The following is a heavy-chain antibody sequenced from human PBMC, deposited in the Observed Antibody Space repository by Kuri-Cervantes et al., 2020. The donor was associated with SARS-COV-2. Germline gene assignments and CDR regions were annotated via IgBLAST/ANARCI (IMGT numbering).Heavy chain of an antibody. J-gene: IGHJ6*02. Sequence: GGSLRLSCAASGFTFSSYSMNWVRQAPGKGLEWVSSISSSSSYIYYADSVKGRFTISRDNAKNSLYLQMNSLRAEDTAVYYCAVDFWSGYSLRIGGAPGYGMDVRGQGTTVTVSS. D-gene: IGHD3-3*01. CDR2: ISSSSSYI. CDR3: AVDFWSGYSLRIGGAPGYGMDV. V-gene: IGHV3-21*01. CDR1: GFTFSSYS.